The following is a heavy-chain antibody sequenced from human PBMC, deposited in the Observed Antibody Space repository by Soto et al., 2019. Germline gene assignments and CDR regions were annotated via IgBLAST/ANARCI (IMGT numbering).Heavy chain of an antibody. Sequence: EVQLVESGGGLVQPGGSLRLSCAASGFTFSTYWMHWVRQAPEKGLLWVSHINGDGSYTDFADSVKGRFTISRDNAKNTVYLQMQSLRVEDTAVYFCVRTWHGFDIWGPGTMVT. CDR2: INGDGSYT. J-gene: IGHJ3*02. V-gene: IGHV3-74*01. CDR3: VRTWHGFDI. CDR1: GFTFSTYW.